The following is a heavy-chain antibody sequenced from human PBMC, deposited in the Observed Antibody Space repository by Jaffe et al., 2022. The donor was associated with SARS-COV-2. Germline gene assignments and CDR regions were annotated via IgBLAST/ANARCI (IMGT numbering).Heavy chain of an antibody. Sequence: QVQLQQWGAGLLKPSETLSLTCAVYGGSFSGYYWSWIRQPPGKGLEWIGEINHSGSTNYNPSLKSRVTISVDTSKNQFSLKLSSVTAADTAVYYCARGKPRGYSYGYWGYYYYYMDVWGKGTTVTVSS. CDR3: ARGKPRGYSYGYWGYYYYYMDV. CDR2: INHSGST. D-gene: IGHD5-18*01. V-gene: IGHV4-34*01. CDR1: GGSFSGYY. J-gene: IGHJ6*03.